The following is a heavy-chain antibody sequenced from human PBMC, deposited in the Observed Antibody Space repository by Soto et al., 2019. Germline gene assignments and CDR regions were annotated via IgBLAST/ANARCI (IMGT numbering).Heavy chain of an antibody. V-gene: IGHV1-69*01. CDR1: GGTFSSYA. Sequence: QVQLVQSGAEVKKPGSSVKVSCKASGGTFSSYAISWVRQAPGQGLEWMGGIIPIFGTANSAQKFQGRVTITADESTSTAYMELSSLRSEDTAVYYCARGVMYYYDSSGYMRLLYYFDYWGQGTLVTVSS. J-gene: IGHJ4*02. CDR2: IIPIFGTA. CDR3: ARGVMYYYDSSGYMRLLYYFDY. D-gene: IGHD3-22*01.